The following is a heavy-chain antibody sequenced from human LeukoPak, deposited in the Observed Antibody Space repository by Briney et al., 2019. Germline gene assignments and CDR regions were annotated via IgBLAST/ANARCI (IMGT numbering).Heavy chain of an antibody. CDR3: VRSDDLWSGYYGY. Sequence: SETLSLTCTVSGGSISSYYWSWIRQPPGKGLEWIGYIYYSGSTNYNPSLKSRVTISVDTSKNQFSLKLSSVTAADTAVYYCVRSDDLWSGYYGYWGQGTLVTVSS. J-gene: IGHJ4*02. V-gene: IGHV4-59*01. CDR1: GGSISSYY. CDR2: IYYSGST. D-gene: IGHD3-3*01.